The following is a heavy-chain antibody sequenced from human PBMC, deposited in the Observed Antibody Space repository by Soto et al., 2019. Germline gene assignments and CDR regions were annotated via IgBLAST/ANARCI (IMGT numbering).Heavy chain of an antibody. J-gene: IGHJ6*02. D-gene: IGHD3-3*01. V-gene: IGHV3-48*02. Sequence: EVQLVESGGGLVQPGGSLRLSCAASGFTFSSYSMNWVRQAPGKGLEWVSYISSSSSTIYYADSVKGRFTISRDNAKNSLYLQMNSLRDEDTAVYYCARAYTIFGVVSRMDVWGRGTTVTVSS. CDR1: GFTFSSYS. CDR2: ISSSSSTI. CDR3: ARAYTIFGVVSRMDV.